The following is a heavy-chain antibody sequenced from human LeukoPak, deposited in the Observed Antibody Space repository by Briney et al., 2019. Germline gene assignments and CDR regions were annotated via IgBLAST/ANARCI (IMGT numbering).Heavy chain of an antibody. Sequence: GGSLRLSCAASGFTFSSHAMSWVRQAPGKGLEWVSAISGSGGSTYYADSVTGRFTISRDNSKNTLYLQMNSLRAEDTAVYYCAKDYDSSGYCPGWGYWGQGNLVTVSS. V-gene: IGHV3-23*01. CDR3: AKDYDSSGYCPGWGY. CDR2: ISGSGGST. CDR1: GFTFSSHA. D-gene: IGHD3-22*01. J-gene: IGHJ4*02.